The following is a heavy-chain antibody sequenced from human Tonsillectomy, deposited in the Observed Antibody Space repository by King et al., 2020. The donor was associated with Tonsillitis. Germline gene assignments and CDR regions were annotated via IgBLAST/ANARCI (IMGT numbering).Heavy chain of an antibody. CDR1: GFTFSSYW. CDR2: ITSDGTRK. CDR3: ARDRPATASH. V-gene: IGHV3-74*01. Sequence: VQLVESGGGLVQPGGSLRLSCAASGFTFSSYWMNWVRQAPGKGLEWVSRITSDGTRKIYADSVRGRFTISRDNSQNTLYLQMNSLRAEDTAVYYCARDRPATASHWGQGTLVTVSS. D-gene: IGHD2-21*02. J-gene: IGHJ4*02.